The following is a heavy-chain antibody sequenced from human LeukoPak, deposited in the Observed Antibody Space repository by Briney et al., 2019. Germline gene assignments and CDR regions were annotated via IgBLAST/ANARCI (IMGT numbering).Heavy chain of an antibody. CDR2: INPNSGGT. CDR1: AYTFTGYY. Sequence: SVQVSCKAYAYTFTGYYMHWVRQARGQGREWMGWINPNSGGTNYAQKFQGRVTMTRDTSISTAYMELRRLRSDDTAVYYCARGLRYCSGGSCDWGQGTLVTVSS. J-gene: IGHJ4*02. CDR3: ARGLRYCSGGSCD. D-gene: IGHD2-15*01. V-gene: IGHV1-2*02.